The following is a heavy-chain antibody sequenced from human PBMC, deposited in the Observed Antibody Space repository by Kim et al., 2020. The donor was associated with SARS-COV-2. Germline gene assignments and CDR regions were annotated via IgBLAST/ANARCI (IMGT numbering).Heavy chain of an antibody. CDR2: IKQDGSEK. V-gene: IGHV3-7*03. D-gene: IGHD3-10*01. Sequence: GGSLRLSCAASGFTFSSYWMSWVRQAPGKGLEWVANIKQDGSEKYYVDSVKGRFTISRDNAKNSLYLQMNSLRAEDTAVYYCARDLTMVRGGDWYFDLWGRGTLVTVSS. CDR3: ARDLTMVRGGDWYFDL. J-gene: IGHJ2*01. CDR1: GFTFSSYW.